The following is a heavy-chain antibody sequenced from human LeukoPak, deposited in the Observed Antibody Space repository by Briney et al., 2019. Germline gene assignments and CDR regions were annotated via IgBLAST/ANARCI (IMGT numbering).Heavy chain of an antibody. CDR3: ASSYCGGDCYRRWFDP. J-gene: IGHJ5*02. Sequence: GASVKVSCKASGYTFTSYAMNWVRQAPGQGLEWMGIINPSGGSTSYAQKFQGRVTMTRDTSTSTVYMELSSLRSEDTAVYYCASSYCGGDCYRRWFDPWGQGTLVTVSS. CDR1: GYTFTSYA. V-gene: IGHV1-46*01. D-gene: IGHD2-21*02. CDR2: INPSGGST.